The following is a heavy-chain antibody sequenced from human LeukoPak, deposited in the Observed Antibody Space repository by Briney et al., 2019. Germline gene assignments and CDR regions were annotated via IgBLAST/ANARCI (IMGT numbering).Heavy chain of an antibody. V-gene: IGHV4-4*07. D-gene: IGHD5-18*01. CDR2: IYTSGST. Sequence: PSKTLSLTCTVSGGSISSYYWSWIRQPAGKGLEWIGRIYTSGSTNYNPSLKSRVTMSVDTSKNQFSLKLSSVTAADTAVYYCARDTAMVTARRRFAFDIWGQGTMVTVSS. CDR3: ARDTAMVTARRRFAFDI. CDR1: GGSISSYY. J-gene: IGHJ3*02.